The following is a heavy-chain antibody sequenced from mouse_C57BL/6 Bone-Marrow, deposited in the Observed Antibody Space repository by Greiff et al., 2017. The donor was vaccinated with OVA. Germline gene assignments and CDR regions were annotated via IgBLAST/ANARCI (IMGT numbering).Heavy chain of an antibody. Sequence: EVKLMESGGGLVKPGGSLKLSCAASGFTFSDYGMHWVRQAPEKGLEWVAYISSGSGTIYYADTVKGRFTISRDNAKNTRFLQMTSLRSEDTAMYYCARPGYYGSSPFDYWGQGTTLTVSS. CDR1: GFTFSDYG. J-gene: IGHJ2*01. V-gene: IGHV5-17*01. D-gene: IGHD1-1*01. CDR3: ARPGYYGSSPFDY. CDR2: ISSGSGTI.